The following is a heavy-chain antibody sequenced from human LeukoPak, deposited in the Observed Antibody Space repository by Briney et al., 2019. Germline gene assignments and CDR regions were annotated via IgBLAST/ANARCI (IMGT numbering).Heavy chain of an antibody. CDR3: ANVPYYDFWSGYTY. CDR2: TSGSGGST. Sequence: GGSLRLSCAASGFTFSSYAMSWVRQAPGKGLEWVSATSGSGGSTYYADPVKGRFTISRDNSKNTLYLQMNSLRAEDTAVYYCANVPYYDFWSGYTYWGQGTLVTVSS. D-gene: IGHD3-3*01. V-gene: IGHV3-23*01. CDR1: GFTFSSYA. J-gene: IGHJ4*02.